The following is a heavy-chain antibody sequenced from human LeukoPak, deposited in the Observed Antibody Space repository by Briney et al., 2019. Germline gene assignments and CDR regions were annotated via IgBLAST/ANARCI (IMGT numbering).Heavy chain of an antibody. CDR1: GYTFTSYY. J-gene: IGHJ4*02. D-gene: IGHD3-22*01. CDR2: INPSGGST. Sequence: GASVKVSCKASGYTFTSYYMHWVRQAPGQGLEWMGIINPSGGSTSYAQKFQGRVTMTRDTSTSTVYMELSSLRSEDTAVYYCARDLGGYYDPKYYFDYWGQGTLVNVSS. CDR3: ARDLGGYYDPKYYFDY. V-gene: IGHV1-46*01.